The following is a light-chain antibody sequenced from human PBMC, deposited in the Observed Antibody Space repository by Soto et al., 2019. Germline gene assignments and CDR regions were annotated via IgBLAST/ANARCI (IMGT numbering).Light chain of an antibody. J-gene: IGLJ1*01. CDR3: SSYTSSSTLYV. Sequence: QSVLTQPASVSGSPGQSISISCTGTSSDVGGYNYVSWYQHHPGKAPKVMIYDVSNRPSGVSTRFSGSKSGNTASLTISGLQAEDEADYYCSSYTSSSTLYVVGSGTKV. V-gene: IGLV2-14*03. CDR2: DVS. CDR1: SSDVGGYNY.